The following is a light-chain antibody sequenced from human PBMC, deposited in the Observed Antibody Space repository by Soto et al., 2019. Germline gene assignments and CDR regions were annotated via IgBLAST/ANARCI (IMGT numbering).Light chain of an antibody. V-gene: IGKV1-39*01. CDR1: QTMSSY. J-gene: IGKJ1*01. CDR3: QQSYSTPPS. Sequence: DIQMTQSPSSLSASVGDRVTITCRASQTMSSYLNWYQQKPGKAPKLLISAASSLQSGVPSRFSGSGSGTDITLTISSLQPEDSATYYCQQSYSTPPSFGQGTKWEIK. CDR2: AAS.